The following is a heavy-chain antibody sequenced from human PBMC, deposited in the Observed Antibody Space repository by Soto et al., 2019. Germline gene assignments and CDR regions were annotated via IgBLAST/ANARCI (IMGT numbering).Heavy chain of an antibody. D-gene: IGHD3-22*01. V-gene: IGHV2-5*02. Sequence: QITLKESGPTLVKPTQTLTLTCAFSGFSLNTPGVGVGWIRQPPGKALEWLALIYWDDDKRYSPSLEGRLTIPKATSRTQVVLTMTNLDPVDTATYYCAHRPHPYEVYFDLWGRGTLVTVSS. CDR2: IYWDDDK. J-gene: IGHJ2*01. CDR1: GFSLNTPGVG. CDR3: AHRPHPYEVYFDL.